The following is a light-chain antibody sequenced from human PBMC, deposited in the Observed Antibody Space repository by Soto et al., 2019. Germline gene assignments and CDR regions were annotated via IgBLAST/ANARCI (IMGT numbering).Light chain of an antibody. J-gene: IGKJ4*01. Sequence: EIVLTQSPATLSLSPGERATLSCRASQSISSYLAWYQQKPGQAPRLLIYDASKRATGTPARFSGSGSGTDFTLTISSLEPEDFAVYYCQQRSNWPLLTFGGGTKVEIK. CDR3: QQRSNWPLLT. V-gene: IGKV3-11*01. CDR2: DAS. CDR1: QSISSY.